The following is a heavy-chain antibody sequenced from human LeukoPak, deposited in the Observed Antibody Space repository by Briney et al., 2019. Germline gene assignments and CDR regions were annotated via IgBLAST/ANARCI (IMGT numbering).Heavy chain of an antibody. Sequence: GGSLRLSCAASGFTFDDYGMSWVRQAPGKGLEWVSGINWNGGSTGYANSVKGRFTISRDNSKNTLYLQMNSLRAEDTSVYYCARGQRRHIDMAPSFDYWGQGTLVTVSS. CDR2: INWNGGST. J-gene: IGHJ4*02. CDR3: ARGQRRHIDMAPSFDY. D-gene: IGHD5-24*01. CDR1: GFTFDDYG. V-gene: IGHV3-20*04.